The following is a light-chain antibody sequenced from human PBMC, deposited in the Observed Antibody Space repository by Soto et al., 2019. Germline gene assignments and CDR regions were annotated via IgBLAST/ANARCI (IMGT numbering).Light chain of an antibody. V-gene: IGLV1-47*02. CDR3: AAWDDSLSGRV. CDR2: SND. J-gene: IGLJ3*02. Sequence: VVTQPPSASGTPGQRVTISCSGSSSNIGSNYVFWYQQLPGTAPKVLIYSNDQRPSGVSDRFSASKSGTSASLAIPGLRSEDEADYYCAAWDDSLSGRVFGRGTKLTVL. CDR1: SSNIGSNY.